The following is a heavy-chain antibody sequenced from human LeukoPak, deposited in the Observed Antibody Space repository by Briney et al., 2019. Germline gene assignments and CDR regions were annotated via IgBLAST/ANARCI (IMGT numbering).Heavy chain of an antibody. CDR3: ARGRLAYYYGSGSYYGFDY. D-gene: IGHD3-10*01. Sequence: GASVTVSCKVSGYTLTELSMHWVRQAPGKGLEWMGGFDPEDGETIYAQKFQGRVTMTEDTSTDTAYMELSSLRSEDTAVYYCARGRLAYYYGSGSYYGFDYWGQGTLVTVSS. V-gene: IGHV1-24*01. CDR2: FDPEDGET. CDR1: GYTLTELS. J-gene: IGHJ4*02.